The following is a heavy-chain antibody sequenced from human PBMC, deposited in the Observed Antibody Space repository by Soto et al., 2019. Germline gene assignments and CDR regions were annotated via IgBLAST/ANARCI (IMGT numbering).Heavy chain of an antibody. Sequence: SGPTLVNPTQTLTLTCTFSGFSLSTSGVGVGWIRQPPGKALEWLALIYWDDDKRYSPSLKSRLTITKDTSKIQVVLTMTNMDPVDTATYYCAHLTYYYDSSGYYSRAEYFQHWGQGTLVTVS. CDR3: AHLTYYYDSSGYYSRAEYFQH. CDR1: GFSLSTSGVG. CDR2: IYWDDDK. D-gene: IGHD3-22*01. V-gene: IGHV2-5*02. J-gene: IGHJ1*01.